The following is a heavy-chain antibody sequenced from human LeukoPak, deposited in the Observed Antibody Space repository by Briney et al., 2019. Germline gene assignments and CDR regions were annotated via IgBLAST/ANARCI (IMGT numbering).Heavy chain of an antibody. V-gene: IGHV3-23*01. J-gene: IGHJ4*02. CDR2: ISGSGGST. CDR1: GFTFSSYA. CDR3: AKDIPELYYGDYGYYFDY. D-gene: IGHD4-17*01. Sequence: GGSLRLSCAASGFTFSSYAMSWVRQAPGKGLEWVSAISGSGGSTYYADSVKGRFTISRDNSKNTLYLQMNSLRAEDTAVYYCAKDIPELYYGDYGYYFDYWGQGTLVTVSS.